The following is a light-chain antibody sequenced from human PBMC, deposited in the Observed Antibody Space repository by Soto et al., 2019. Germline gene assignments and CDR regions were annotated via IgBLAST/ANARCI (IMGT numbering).Light chain of an antibody. Sequence: PGERATLSCRASQSLSSSLAWYQQKPGQAPRVLIYDTSTRATGIPARFSGSGSGTYFTLTISSLEPEDSAVYYCHQRSNWWTFGQGTKVDNK. CDR1: QSLSSS. V-gene: IGKV3-11*01. CDR3: HQRSNWWT. J-gene: IGKJ1*01. CDR2: DTS.